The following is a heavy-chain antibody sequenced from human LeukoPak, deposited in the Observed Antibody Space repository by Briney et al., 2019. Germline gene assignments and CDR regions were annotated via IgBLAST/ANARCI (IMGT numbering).Heavy chain of an antibody. CDR1: GFSLDTNGMC. V-gene: IGHV2-70*01. D-gene: IGHD1-26*01. Sequence: ESGPTLFHPTPPLTLTFTFSGFSLDTNGMCVGWIRQPPGMALEWLALIDWDEDKFYSVSLRTRLTISKHTSKDQVILTMTDMDPVDTATYYCARMYGSYGPNFDYWGQGMLVTVPS. J-gene: IGHJ4*02. CDR3: ARMYGSYGPNFDY. CDR2: IDWDEDK.